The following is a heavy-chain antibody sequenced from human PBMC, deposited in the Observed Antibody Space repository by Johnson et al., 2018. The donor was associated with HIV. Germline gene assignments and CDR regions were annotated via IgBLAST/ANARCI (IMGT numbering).Heavy chain of an antibody. J-gene: IGHJ3*02. Sequence: VQLVESGGGVVQPGGSLRLSCAASGLTFSSYGIHWVRQAPGKGLEYVSSISSNGGITYYANSVKGRFTISRDNSKNTLFLQLGSLRAEDMAVYYCARVGDGNNKNAFDIWGQGTMVTVSS. CDR2: ISSNGGIT. CDR3: ARVGDGNNKNAFDI. V-gene: IGHV3-64*01. D-gene: IGHD5-24*01. CDR1: GLTFSSYG.